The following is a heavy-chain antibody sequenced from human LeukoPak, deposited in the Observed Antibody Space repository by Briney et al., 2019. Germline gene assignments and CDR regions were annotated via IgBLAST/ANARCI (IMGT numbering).Heavy chain of an antibody. CDR1: GFTFSSYA. CDR2: LSGSGGTT. D-gene: IGHD6-13*01. J-gene: IGHJ4*02. Sequence: GGSLRLSCAASGFTFSSYAMSWVRQAPGKGMEWVSALSGSGGTTHYADSVKGRFTISRDNSKNTLYLQMNSLRAEDTAVYYCAKGQQLETNWGQGTLVTVSS. V-gene: IGHV3-23*01. CDR3: AKGQQLETN.